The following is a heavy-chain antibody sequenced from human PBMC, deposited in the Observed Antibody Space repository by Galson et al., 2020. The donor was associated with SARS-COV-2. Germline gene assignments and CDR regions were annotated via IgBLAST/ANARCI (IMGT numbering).Heavy chain of an antibody. J-gene: IGHJ3*02. Sequence: SETLSLTCAIYGGSIGTYYWDWIRQPPGKGLEWIGDITPSGSTNYNPSLKSRVIISVDTSKNQFSLKLSSVTAADTAMYYCRAVLDAFDIWGQGTMVTVSS. CDR1: GGSIGTYY. CDR2: ITPSGST. D-gene: IGHD1-26*01. V-gene: IGHV4-34*01. CDR3: RAVLDAFDI.